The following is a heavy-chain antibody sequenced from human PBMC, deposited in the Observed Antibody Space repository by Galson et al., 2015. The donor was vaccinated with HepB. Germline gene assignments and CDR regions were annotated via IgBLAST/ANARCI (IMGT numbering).Heavy chain of an antibody. CDR2: IYWNDDK. J-gene: IGHJ6*02. CDR1: GFSLSTSGVG. V-gene: IGHV2-5*01. D-gene: IGHD6-19*01. CDR3: AHVMPPRVAGRNYYYYGMDV. Sequence: PALVKPTQTLTLTCTFSGFSLSTSGVGVGWIRQPPGKALEWLALIYWNDDKRYSPSLKSRLTITKDTSKNQVVLTMTNMDPVDTATYYCAHVMPPRVAGRNYYYYGMDVWGQGTTVTVSS.